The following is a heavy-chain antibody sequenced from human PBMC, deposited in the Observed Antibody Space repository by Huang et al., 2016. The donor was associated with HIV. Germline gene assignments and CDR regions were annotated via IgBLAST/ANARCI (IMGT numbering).Heavy chain of an antibody. CDR3: AKESRWFSDFDQ. CDR1: GFIFSNFG. D-gene: IGHD2-15*01. Sequence: QVQLVESGGGVVQPGTSLRLSCAASGFIFSNFGMHWVRQAPGKGVEWVAVISYDGRSDRYSDSVKGRFTIYRDNDKNTLSLEMNRLGHDDTAVYYCAKESRWFSDFDQWGQGTLVTVSS. CDR2: ISYDGRSD. V-gene: IGHV3-30*18. J-gene: IGHJ5*02.